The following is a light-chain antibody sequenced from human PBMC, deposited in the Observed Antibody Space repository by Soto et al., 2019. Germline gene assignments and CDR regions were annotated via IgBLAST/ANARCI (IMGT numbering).Light chain of an antibody. CDR1: QSVDSSF. J-gene: IGKJ1*01. Sequence: IVLTQSPGSLSLSPGERATLSCRASQSVDSSFFAWYQQKPGQAPRLLIYGASNRATGIPDRFSGRWSGTDFTLTISRLEPEDFAVYYCQQYVSSVTFGQGTKVEIK. V-gene: IGKV3-20*01. CDR2: GAS. CDR3: QQYVSSVT.